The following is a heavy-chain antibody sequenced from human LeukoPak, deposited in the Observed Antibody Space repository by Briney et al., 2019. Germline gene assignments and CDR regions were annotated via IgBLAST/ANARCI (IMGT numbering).Heavy chain of an antibody. V-gene: IGHV4-4*02. J-gene: IGHJ4*02. D-gene: IGHD3-22*01. CDR2: IYHSGSP. CDR3: ARSDYYDSSGYGY. Sequence: SETLSLTCAVSGGSISSNNWWGWVRQPPGKGLEWIGEIYHSGSPNYNPSLKSRVTISVDKSRNHFSLNLSSVTAADTAVYYCARSDYYDSSGYGYWGRGTLVTVSS. CDR1: GGSISSNNW.